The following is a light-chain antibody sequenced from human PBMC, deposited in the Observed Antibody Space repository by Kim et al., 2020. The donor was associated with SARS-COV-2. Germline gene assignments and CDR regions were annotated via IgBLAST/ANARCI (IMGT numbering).Light chain of an antibody. J-gene: IGKJ4*01. CDR1: QSVRSNY. V-gene: IGKV3-20*01. Sequence: EIVLTQSPGTLSLSPGERATLSCRASQSVRSNYLAWYQQKAGQAPRLLMFGASTRATGIPDRFSGSGSGTDFTLTISRLEPEDFAVYYCQQYAGSRLTFGGGTKVE. CDR3: QQYAGSRLT. CDR2: GAS.